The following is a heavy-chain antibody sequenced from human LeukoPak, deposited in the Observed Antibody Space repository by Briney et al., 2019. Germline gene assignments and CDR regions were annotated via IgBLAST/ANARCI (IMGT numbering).Heavy chain of an antibody. Sequence: GGSLRLSCAVSGFTLSRYAMHWVRQAPGKGLEWVSAISGSGGSTYYADSVKGRFTISRGNSKNTLYLQMNSLRAEDTAVYYCAKRITVGLPLSYFDYWGQGTLVTVSS. CDR1: GFTLSRYA. D-gene: IGHD3-16*01. V-gene: IGHV3-23*01. J-gene: IGHJ4*02. CDR3: AKRITVGLPLSYFDY. CDR2: ISGSGGST.